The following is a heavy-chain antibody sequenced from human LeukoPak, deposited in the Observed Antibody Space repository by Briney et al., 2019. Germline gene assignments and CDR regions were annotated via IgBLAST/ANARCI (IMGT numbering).Heavy chain of an antibody. D-gene: IGHD4-17*01. CDR3: ARWRHDYGDYAGGY. J-gene: IGHJ4*02. CDR1: GXTFSSYE. Sequence: GGSLRLSCAASGXTFSSYEMNWVRQAPGKGLEWVSYISSSGSTIYYADSVKGRFTISRDNAKNSLYLQMNSLRAEDTAVYYCARWRHDYGDYAGGYWGQGTLVTVSS. CDR2: ISSSGSTI. V-gene: IGHV3-48*03.